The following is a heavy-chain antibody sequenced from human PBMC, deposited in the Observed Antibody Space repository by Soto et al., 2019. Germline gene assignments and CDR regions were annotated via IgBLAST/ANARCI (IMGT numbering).Heavy chain of an antibody. J-gene: IGHJ6*02. D-gene: IGHD6-13*01. V-gene: IGHV3-33*01. Sequence: QVQLVESGGGVVQPGRSQRLSCAASGFTFSNYGMHWVRQAPGKGLEWVARIWYDGSNKNYADSVKDRFIVSRDNSKSTLYLQMNSLRAEDTAVYYCARGRQQVVLISVYGMDVWGQGTTVTVSS. CDR3: ARGRQQVVLISVYGMDV. CDR2: IWYDGSNK. CDR1: GFTFSNYG.